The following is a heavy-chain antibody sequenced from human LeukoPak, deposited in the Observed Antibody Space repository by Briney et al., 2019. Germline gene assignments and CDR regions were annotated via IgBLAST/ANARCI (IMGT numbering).Heavy chain of an antibody. V-gene: IGHV3-66*01. J-gene: IGHJ4*02. CDR1: GFNFIGYS. CDR2: LFGGGDT. CDR3: ARGQRTSVTLYYFDF. Sequence: PGGSLRLSCAASGFNFIGYSMNWVRQSPGKGLEWVSVLFGGGDTYYGDSVKGRFAISGDNSKNTVYLQMKSLRAEDTAFYYCARGQRTSVTLYYFDFWGQGTLVSVSS. D-gene: IGHD4-17*01.